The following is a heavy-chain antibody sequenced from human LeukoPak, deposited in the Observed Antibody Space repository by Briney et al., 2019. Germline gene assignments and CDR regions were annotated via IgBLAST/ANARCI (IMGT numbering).Heavy chain of an antibody. D-gene: IGHD5-12*01. CDR1: GFTFSTYW. J-gene: IGHJ4*02. Sequence: GRSLRLSCAASGFTFSTYWMSWVRQAPGKGLEWVANIKQDGSEKYYVDSVKGRFTISRDNAKNSLYLQMNSLRAEDTAVYYCARDGTYTDYDPDFDYWGQGTQVTVSS. CDR2: IKQDGSEK. CDR3: ARDGTYTDYDPDFDY. V-gene: IGHV3-7*04.